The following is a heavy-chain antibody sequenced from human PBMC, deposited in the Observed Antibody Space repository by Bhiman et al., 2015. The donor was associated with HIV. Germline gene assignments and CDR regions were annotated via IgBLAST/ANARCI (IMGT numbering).Heavy chain of an antibody. CDR1: GFIFSSYG. J-gene: IGHJ4*02. CDR2: ISYDGSNK. V-gene: IGHV3-30*03. CDR3: TTDYGAGIRLGELSFD. Sequence: QVQLVESGGGVVQPGRSLRLSCAASGFIFSSYGMHWVRQAPGKGLEWVAVISYDGSNKYYADSVKGRFTISRDNSKNTLYLQMNSLRAEDTAVYYCTTDYGAGIRLGELSFDWGQGTLVTVSS. D-gene: IGHD3-16*02.